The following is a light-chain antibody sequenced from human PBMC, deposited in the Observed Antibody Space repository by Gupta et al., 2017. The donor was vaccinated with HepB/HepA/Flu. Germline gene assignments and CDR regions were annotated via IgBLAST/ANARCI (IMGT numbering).Light chain of an antibody. J-gene: IGKJ1*01. Sequence: DIQMTQSPSSLSASVGDRVTITCRASQSISSYLNWYQQKPGKAPKLLIYAASNLQSGVPSRFIGIGSGTDFTLTISNLQPEDFASYYCQQSYTNLWTFGQGTNVEIK. V-gene: IGKV1-39*01. CDR3: QQSYTNLWT. CDR2: AAS. CDR1: QSISSY.